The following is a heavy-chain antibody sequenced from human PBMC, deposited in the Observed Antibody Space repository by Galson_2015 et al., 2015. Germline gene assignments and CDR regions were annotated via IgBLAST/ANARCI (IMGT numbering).Heavy chain of an antibody. CDR1: GFIFRNYW. V-gene: IGHV3-7*03. J-gene: IGHJ5*02. D-gene: IGHD3-16*01. Sequence: SLRLSCAASGFIFRNYWMVWVRQTPEKGLEWVAKIRYDGSQTFYVDSVKGRFTISRDNAENSLYLQMNSLRADDTAVYYCARGRGSVWSEGDWLDPWGQGTLVIVSS. CDR2: IRYDGSQT. CDR3: ARGRGSVWSEGDWLDP.